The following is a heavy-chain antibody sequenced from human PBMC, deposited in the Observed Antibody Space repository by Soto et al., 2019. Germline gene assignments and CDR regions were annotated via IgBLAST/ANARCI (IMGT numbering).Heavy chain of an antibody. CDR2: ISGSGGSK. Sequence: GGSLSLSYADSGFTFSSYVMSWVRQAPGKGLEWVSAISGSGGSKYYADSVKGRFTISRDNSNNTLYLQVNSLRAEDTAAYYCAKSIRGLVVSDYWGQGTLVTVSS. D-gene: IGHD6-6*01. J-gene: IGHJ4*02. CDR3: AKSIRGLVVSDY. CDR1: GFTFSSYV. V-gene: IGHV3-23*01.